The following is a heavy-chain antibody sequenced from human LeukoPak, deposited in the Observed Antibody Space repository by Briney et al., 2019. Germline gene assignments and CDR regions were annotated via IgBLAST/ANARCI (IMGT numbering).Heavy chain of an antibody. CDR1: GYTFTIYA. V-gene: IGHV1-69*13. Sequence: SVTVSCTASGYTFTIYAMNWVRQAPGQGLEWMGGIIPIFGTANYAQKFQGRVTITADESTSTAYMELSSLRSEDTAVYYCARPVAPYRHQHYFDYWGQGTLVTVSS. CDR2: IIPIFGTA. J-gene: IGHJ4*02. CDR3: ARPVAPYRHQHYFDY. D-gene: IGHD6-19*01.